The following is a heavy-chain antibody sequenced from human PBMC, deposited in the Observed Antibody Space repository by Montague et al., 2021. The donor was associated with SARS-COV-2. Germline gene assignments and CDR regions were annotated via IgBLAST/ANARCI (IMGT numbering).Heavy chain of an antibody. Sequence: TLSLTCTVSGVSISSGDYSWNWIRQSPGIGLEWIGFIYESGSTLYTPSLKSRITISVDRSKSQFSLRLNSVTAAATAVYYCARKIIAKAFDVWGHGTTVTVSS. V-gene: IGHV4-30-2*06. CDR3: ARKIIAKAFDV. CDR2: IYESGST. D-gene: IGHD2/OR15-2a*01. J-gene: IGHJ3*01. CDR1: GVSISSGDYS.